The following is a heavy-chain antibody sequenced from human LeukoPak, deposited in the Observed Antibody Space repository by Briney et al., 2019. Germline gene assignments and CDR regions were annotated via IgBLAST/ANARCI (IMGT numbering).Heavy chain of an antibody. D-gene: IGHD1-26*01. J-gene: IGHJ4*02. CDR1: GFTFSSYA. Sequence: QPGGSLRLSCAASGFTFSSYAMHWVRQAPGKGLEWVAVISYDGSNKYYADSVKGRFTISRDNSKNTLYLQMNSLRAEDTAVYYCARDPLDLIQGAALDYWGQGTLVTVSS. CDR2: ISYDGSNK. CDR3: ARDPLDLIQGAALDY. V-gene: IGHV3-30-3*01.